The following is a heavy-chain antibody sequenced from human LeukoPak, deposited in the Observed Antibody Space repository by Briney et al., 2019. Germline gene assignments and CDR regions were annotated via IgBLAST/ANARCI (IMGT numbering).Heavy chain of an antibody. Sequence: GGSLRLSCAASGFTFSSYAMSWVRQAPGKGLEWVSVISGTGGRTYYADSVKGRFTTSRDNSKNTLYLQMNSLRAEDTAVYYCAKSGVLAAIGEYFDYWGQGTLVTVSS. J-gene: IGHJ4*02. V-gene: IGHV3-23*01. D-gene: IGHD2-15*01. CDR3: AKSGVLAAIGEYFDY. CDR2: ISGTGGRT. CDR1: GFTFSSYA.